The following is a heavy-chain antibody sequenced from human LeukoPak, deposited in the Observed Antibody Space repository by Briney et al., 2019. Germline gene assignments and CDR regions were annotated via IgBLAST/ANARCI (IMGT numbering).Heavy chain of an antibody. D-gene: IGHD3-22*01. CDR1: GGSISSGYY. CDR2: IYRRGST. CDR3: ARDVRNYYDSSGYYLFDY. J-gene: IGHJ4*02. V-gene: IGHV4-38-2*02. Sequence: ASETLSLTCTVSGGSISSGYYWGWIRQSPAKGLEWIGNIYRRGSTHYNPSLKSRVTISMDTSKNQFSLKLSSVTAADTAVYYCARDVRNYYDSSGYYLFDYWGQGTLVTVSS.